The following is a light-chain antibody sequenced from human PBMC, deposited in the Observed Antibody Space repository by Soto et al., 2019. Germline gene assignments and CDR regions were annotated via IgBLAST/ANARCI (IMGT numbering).Light chain of an antibody. Sequence: QSVLTQPPSVSGAPGQRVTISCTGSSSNIGAGYDVHWYQQLPGTAPKLLMYANSHRPSGVPDRFSASKSGTSASLAITGLQAEDEADYYCQSYDNSLSGYVFGSGPKLTVL. J-gene: IGLJ1*01. CDR1: SSNIGAGYD. CDR2: ANS. V-gene: IGLV1-40*01. CDR3: QSYDNSLSGYV.